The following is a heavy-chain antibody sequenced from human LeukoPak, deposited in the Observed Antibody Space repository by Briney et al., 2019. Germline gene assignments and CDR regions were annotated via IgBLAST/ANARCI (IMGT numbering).Heavy chain of an antibody. J-gene: IGHJ4*02. V-gene: IGHV3-7*01. CDR1: GFTFSSYW. D-gene: IGHD1-14*01. Sequence: PGGSLRLSCAASGFTFSSYWMSWVRQAPGKGLEWVANIKQDGSEKYYVDSVKGRFTISRDNAKNSLYLQMNSLRAEDTAVYYCAKVAFNLQSPEDYWGQGTLVTVSS. CDR3: AKVAFNLQSPEDY. CDR2: IKQDGSEK.